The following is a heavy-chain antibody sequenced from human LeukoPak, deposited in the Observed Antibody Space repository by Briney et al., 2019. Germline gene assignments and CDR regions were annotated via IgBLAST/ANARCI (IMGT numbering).Heavy chain of an antibody. Sequence: GGSLRLSCAASGFTFSDYYMSWIRQAPGKGLEWVSYISSSGSTIYYADSVKGRFTISRDNAKNSLYLQMNSLRAEDTAVYYCARGYRRSMVRGVIAYYYYYYGMDVWGQGTTVTVS. CDR1: GFTFSDYY. J-gene: IGHJ6*02. V-gene: IGHV3-11*01. CDR3: ARGYRRSMVRGVIAYYYYYYGMDV. D-gene: IGHD3-10*01. CDR2: ISSSGSTI.